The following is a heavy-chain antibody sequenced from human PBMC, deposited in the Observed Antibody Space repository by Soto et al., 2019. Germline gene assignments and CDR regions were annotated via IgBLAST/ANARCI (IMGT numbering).Heavy chain of an antibody. Sequence: QITLKESGPTLVKPTQTLTLTCTFSGFSLSTSGVGVGWIRQPPGKALEWLALIYWDDDKRYSPSLTSRLTVIKYTCXNQVVLTMTNMDPVDTATYYCAHVLVVVANYGMDVWGQGTTVTVSS. CDR2: IYWDDDK. CDR1: GFSLSTSGVG. CDR3: AHVLVVVANYGMDV. V-gene: IGHV2-5*02. J-gene: IGHJ6*02. D-gene: IGHD2-15*01.